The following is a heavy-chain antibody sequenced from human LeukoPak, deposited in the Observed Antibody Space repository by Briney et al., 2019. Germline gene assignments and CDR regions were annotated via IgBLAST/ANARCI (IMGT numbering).Heavy chain of an antibody. J-gene: IGHJ6*03. CDR2: IYTSGST. V-gene: IGHV4-4*07. CDR3: ARQSGGNSFYYYYYMDV. CDR1: GGSISSYY. D-gene: IGHD4-23*01. Sequence: SEALSLTCTVSGGSISSYYWSWIRQPAGKGLEWIGRIYTSGSTNYNPSLKSRVTMSVDTSKNQFSLKLSSVTAADTAAYYCARQSGGNSFYYYYYMDVWGKGTTVTVSS.